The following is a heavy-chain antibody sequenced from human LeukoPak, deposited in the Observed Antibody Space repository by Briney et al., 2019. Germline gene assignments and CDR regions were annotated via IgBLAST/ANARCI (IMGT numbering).Heavy chain of an antibody. D-gene: IGHD4-17*01. CDR1: GGSISSYY. J-gene: IGHJ4*02. CDR2: VSYSGNT. Sequence: PSETLSLTCTVSGGSISSYYWSWIRQPPGKGLEWIGYVSYSGNTNYNPSLKSRVTISVETSKNQFSLKLSSVTAADTAVYYCARDPTTVTTIFDSWGQGTLVTVSS. V-gene: IGHV4-59*12. CDR3: ARDPTTVTTIFDS.